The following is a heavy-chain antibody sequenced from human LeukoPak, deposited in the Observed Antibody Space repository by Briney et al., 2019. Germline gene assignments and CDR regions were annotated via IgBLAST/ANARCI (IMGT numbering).Heavy chain of an antibody. CDR2: INPNSGGT. CDR3: ARGPPVEGYCSGGSCKDAFDI. V-gene: IGHV1-2*02. Sequence: ASVNVSCKASGYTFTGYYMHWVRQAPGQGLEWMGCINPNSGGTNYAQKFQGRVTMTRDTSISTAYMELSRLRSDDTAVYYCARGPPVEGYCSGGSCKDAFDIWGQGTMVTVSS. CDR1: GYTFTGYY. J-gene: IGHJ3*02. D-gene: IGHD2-15*01.